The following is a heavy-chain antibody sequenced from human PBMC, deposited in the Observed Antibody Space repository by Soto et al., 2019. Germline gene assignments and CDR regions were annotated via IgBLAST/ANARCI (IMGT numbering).Heavy chain of an antibody. CDR1: GFTFSNFG. D-gene: IGHD6-19*01. Sequence: QVQLVQSGGCVVQPGRSLRLSCAPSGFTFSNFGLHWVRQAPGKGLEWVATILYDGSEQYYADSVRGRFTISRDNSNDTLDLQMNSLKPEDTAVYYCANDFRSAWSRLWYFDLWGSGTLVGVSS. CDR3: ANDFRSAWSRLWYFDL. CDR2: ILYDGSEQ. V-gene: IGHV3-30*18. J-gene: IGHJ2*01.